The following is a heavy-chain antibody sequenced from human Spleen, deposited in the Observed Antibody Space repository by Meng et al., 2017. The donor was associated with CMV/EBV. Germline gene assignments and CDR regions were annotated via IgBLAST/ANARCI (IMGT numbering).Heavy chain of an antibody. D-gene: IGHD4/OR15-4a*01. Sequence: GESLKISCAASEFTFSSYWMHWVRQAPGKGLVWVSCINLDGSSTTYADSVKGRFTISRDNSKNTLYLQMNSLRAGDTAVYYCAKDDYNSSPRRFDSWGQGTLVTVSS. CDR2: INLDGSST. CDR3: AKDDYNSSPRRFDS. CDR1: EFTFSSYW. V-gene: IGHV3-74*01. J-gene: IGHJ5*01.